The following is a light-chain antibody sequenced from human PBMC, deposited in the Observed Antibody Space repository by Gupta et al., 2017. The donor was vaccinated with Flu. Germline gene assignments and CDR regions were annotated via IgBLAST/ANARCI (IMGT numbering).Light chain of an antibody. CDR1: QAISPS. CDR3: QRFYPCPVT. CDR2: AVS. J-gene: IGKJ4*01. V-gene: IGKV1-9*01. Sequence: DIKLTHSPSCLSASVGDRVTMTCRASQAISPSLAWYQQKSGEVPKLLIYAVSTLHTAVPSRFSGSGSGTEFTLTISSLQPEDFAIYYCQRFYPCPVTFGGGTKVEIK.